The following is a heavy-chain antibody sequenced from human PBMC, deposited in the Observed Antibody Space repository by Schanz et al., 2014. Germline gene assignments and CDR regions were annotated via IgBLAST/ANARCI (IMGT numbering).Heavy chain of an antibody. D-gene: IGHD3-10*01. CDR2: IVPIAGIT. Sequence: QVHLVQSGAEVKKPGSSVKVSCKASGGTFSSDTFSWVRQAPGQGLEWMGRIVPIAGITNYAQRFQGRVTITADKSSDTAYMELSSLRSEDTAVYYWGRGFSRSYIDFWGQGTLITVSS. CDR1: GGTFSSDT. CDR3: GRGFSRSYIDF. V-gene: IGHV1-69*02. J-gene: IGHJ4*02.